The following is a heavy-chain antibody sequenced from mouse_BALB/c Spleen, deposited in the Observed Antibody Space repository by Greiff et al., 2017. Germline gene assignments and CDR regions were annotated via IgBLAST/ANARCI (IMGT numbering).Heavy chain of an antibody. Sequence: SGPELVKPGASVKISCKASGYTFTDYNMHWVKQSHGKSLEWIGYIYPYSGGTGYNQKFKSKATLTVDNSSSTAYMELRSLTSEDSAVYYCARGGGSSYGNFDVWGAGTTVTVSS. J-gene: IGHJ1*01. D-gene: IGHD1-1*01. CDR3: ARGGGSSYGNFDV. CDR1: GYTFTDYN. V-gene: IGHV1S29*02. CDR2: IYPYSGGT.